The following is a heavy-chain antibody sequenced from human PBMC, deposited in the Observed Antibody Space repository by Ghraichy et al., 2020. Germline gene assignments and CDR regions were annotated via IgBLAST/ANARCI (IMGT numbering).Heavy chain of an antibody. D-gene: IGHD3-16*02. CDR2: INSDGSST. CDR3: ARDEGIMITFGGVIVGNGMDV. V-gene: IGHV3-74*01. J-gene: IGHJ6*02. Sequence: GGSLRLSCAASGFTFSSYWMHWVRQAPGKGLVWVSRINSDGSSTSYADSVKGRFTISRDNAKNTLYLQMNSLRAEDTAVYYCARDEGIMITFGGVIVGNGMDVWGQGTTVTVSS. CDR1: GFTFSSYW.